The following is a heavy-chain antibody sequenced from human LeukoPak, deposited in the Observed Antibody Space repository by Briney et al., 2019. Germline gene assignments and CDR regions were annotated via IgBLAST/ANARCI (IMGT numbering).Heavy chain of an antibody. J-gene: IGHJ3*02. Sequence: SETLSLTCSVSGGSISSYYWSWIRQPPGKGLEWIGYIYFSGSTNYNPSLKNRVTITVDTSKNQFSLKLNSVTAADTAVYYCARTVVVPAAQGAFDIWGQGTMVTVSS. CDR1: GGSISSYY. V-gene: IGHV4-59*01. CDR2: IYFSGST. D-gene: IGHD2-2*01. CDR3: ARTVVVPAAQGAFDI.